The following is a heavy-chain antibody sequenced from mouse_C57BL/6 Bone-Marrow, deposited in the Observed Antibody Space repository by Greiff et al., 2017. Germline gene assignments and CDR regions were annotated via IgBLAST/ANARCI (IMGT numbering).Heavy chain of an antibody. CDR2: IDPSDSET. CDR1: GYTFTSYW. D-gene: IGHD6-2*01. Sequence: VQLQQSGAELVRPGSSVKLSCKASGYTFTSYWMHWVKQRPIQGLEWIGNIDPSDSETHYNQKFKDKATLTVDKSSSTAYMQLSSLTSEDSAVYYCARGQSFYFDYWGQGTTLTVSS. J-gene: IGHJ2*01. V-gene: IGHV1-52*01. CDR3: ARGQSFYFDY.